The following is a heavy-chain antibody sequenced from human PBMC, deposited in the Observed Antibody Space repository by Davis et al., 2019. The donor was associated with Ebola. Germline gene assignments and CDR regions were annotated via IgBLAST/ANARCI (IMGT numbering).Heavy chain of an antibody. CDR2: INYNGDDT. CDR3: ATGIMITLGGWDY. Sequence: GESLKIPCAASGFAFTRHSMNWVRQAPGKGLEWIAAINYNGDDTYYADSVKGRFTISRDNSKNTLYLQMNSLRAEDTAVYYCATGIMITLGGWDYWGQGTLVTVSS. V-gene: IGHV3-53*01. CDR1: GFAFTRHS. D-gene: IGHD3-16*01. J-gene: IGHJ4*02.